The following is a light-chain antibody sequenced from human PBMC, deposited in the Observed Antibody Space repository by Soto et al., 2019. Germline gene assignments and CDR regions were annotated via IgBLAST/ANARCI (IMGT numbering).Light chain of an antibody. CDR3: SLYTSENTYV. J-gene: IGLJ1*01. Sequence: QSALTQPPSVSGSPGQSGTISCTGTSTDVVSYNRVSWYQQPPGTAPKLIIYEASNRPSGVPDRFSGSKSGNTASLTISGLEAADEADYYCSLYTSENTYVFGTGTKVTVL. CDR1: STDVVSYNR. V-gene: IGLV2-18*01. CDR2: EAS.